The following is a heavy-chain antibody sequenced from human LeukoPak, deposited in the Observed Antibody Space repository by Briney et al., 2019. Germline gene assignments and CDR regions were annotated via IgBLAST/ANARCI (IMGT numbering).Heavy chain of an antibody. V-gene: IGHV4-34*01. CDR2: TNLRGST. J-gene: IGHJ4*02. CDR3: ARPVSGSSGWYYNY. Sequence: PSETRSPTCAVQGGSFSAYYWSWIRKLPGKGRGWIGATNLRGSTNYTQSLKSRVTITVDTSNNPFYLKLSSLTAADTAVYYCARPVSGSSGWYYNYWGQGTLVTVSS. CDR1: GGSFSAYY. D-gene: IGHD6-19*01.